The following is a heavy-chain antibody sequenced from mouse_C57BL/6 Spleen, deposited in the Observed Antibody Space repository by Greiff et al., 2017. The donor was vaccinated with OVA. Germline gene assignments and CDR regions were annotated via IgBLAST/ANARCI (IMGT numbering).Heavy chain of an antibody. CDR2: ISYDGSN. Sequence: EVKLMESGPGLVQPSQSLSLTCSVTGYSITSGYYWNWLRPFPGNPLAWMGSISYDGSNNYNPSLKNRISITRDTSKNQVFLKLNSVTTEDTATYYCAVIYYDDDGYYAMDYWGQGTSVTVSS. CDR3: AVIYYDDDGYYAMDY. D-gene: IGHD2-4*01. CDR1: GYSITSGYY. V-gene: IGHV3-6*01. J-gene: IGHJ4*01.